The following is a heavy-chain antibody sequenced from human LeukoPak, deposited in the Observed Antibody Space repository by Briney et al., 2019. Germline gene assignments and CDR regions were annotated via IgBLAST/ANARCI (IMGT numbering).Heavy chain of an antibody. CDR1: GFTFSSYA. Sequence: PGGSLRLSCAASGFTFSSYAMSWVRQAPGKGLEWVSAISGSGGSTYYADSVKGRFTISRDNSKNTLYLQMNSLRAEDTAVYYCAKNVRPYFWSAYYCPDGEYYFDYWGQGTLVTVSS. CDR2: ISGSGGST. CDR3: AKNVRPYFWSAYYCPDGEYYFDY. V-gene: IGHV3-23*01. D-gene: IGHD3-3*01. J-gene: IGHJ4*02.